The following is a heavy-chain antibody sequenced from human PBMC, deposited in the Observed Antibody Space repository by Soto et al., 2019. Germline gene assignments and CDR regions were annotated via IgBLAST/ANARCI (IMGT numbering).Heavy chain of an antibody. CDR2: ISSSTSHT. D-gene: IGHD6-13*01. Sequence: QVQLVESGGSLVKPGGSLRLSCAVSGFTFSDYYMTWIRQAPGKGLEWVSYISSSTSHTNYADSVKGRFTISRDNVKNSLFLQMNSLRAEDTAVYYCARGRGAAADYFDFWGQGTLVTVSS. CDR1: GFTFSDYY. V-gene: IGHV3-11*05. J-gene: IGHJ4*02. CDR3: ARGRGAAADYFDF.